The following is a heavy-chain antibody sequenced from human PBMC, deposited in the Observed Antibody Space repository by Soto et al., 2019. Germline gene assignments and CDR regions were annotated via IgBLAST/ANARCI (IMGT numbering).Heavy chain of an antibody. CDR3: ARLTGDSWFDF. CDR1: GDSVSSNSAT. V-gene: IGHV6-1*01. Sequence: SQTLSLTCAISGDSVSSNSATWDWIRQSPSRDLEWLGRTYYRSRWFNDYAGSVKGRITINPDTSNNQFSLQLTSLSPDDTAVYYCARLTGDSWFDFWGQGTRVTVSS. J-gene: IGHJ5*01. CDR2: TYYRSRWFN.